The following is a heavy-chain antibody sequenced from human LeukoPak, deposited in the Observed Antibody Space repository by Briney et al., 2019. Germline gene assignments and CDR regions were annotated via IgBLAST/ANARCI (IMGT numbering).Heavy chain of an antibody. V-gene: IGHV4-61*09. CDR3: ARDSDYDSGYDAFDI. D-gene: IGHD3-22*01. Sequence: QIYPLVPTNYTPSLKSRLTISVAPSNNQFSLKLSSVTAADTAVYYCARDSDYDSGYDAFDIWGQGTMVTVSS. CDR2: IYPLVPT. J-gene: IGHJ3*02.